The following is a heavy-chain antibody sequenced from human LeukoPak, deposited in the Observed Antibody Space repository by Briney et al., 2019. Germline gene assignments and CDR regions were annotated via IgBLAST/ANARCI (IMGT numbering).Heavy chain of an antibody. D-gene: IGHD6-19*01. V-gene: IGHV3-30*03. CDR2: ISHEGSQT. J-gene: IGHJ4*02. CDR1: GFSFGSYG. Sequence: PGGSLRLSCAASGFSFGSYGIHWVRQAPGKGLEWVAVISHEGSQTYYADSVRGRSTISRDHSKNMVYLQMNSLRAEDTAVYYCARTREQWQVLDYWGQGTLVTVSS. CDR3: ARTREQWQVLDY.